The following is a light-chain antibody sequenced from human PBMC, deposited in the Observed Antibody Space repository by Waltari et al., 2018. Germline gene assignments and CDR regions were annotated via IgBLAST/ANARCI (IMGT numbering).Light chain of an antibody. CDR2: DAS. CDR3: QQRSNWPPGLT. J-gene: IGKJ4*01. CDR1: QSVSSY. Sequence: EIALTQSPATLSLSPRERATLPCRASQSVSSYLAWYQQKPGQAPRLLIYDASNRATGIPARFSGSGSGTDFTLTISSLEHEDFAVYYCQQRSNWPPGLTFGGGTKVEIK. V-gene: IGKV3-11*01.